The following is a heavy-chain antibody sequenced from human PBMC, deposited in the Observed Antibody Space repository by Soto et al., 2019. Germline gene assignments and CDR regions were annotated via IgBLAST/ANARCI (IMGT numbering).Heavy chain of an antibody. V-gene: IGHV4-39*01. Sequence: QLQLQESGPGLVKPSETLSLTCTVSGGSISSSSYYWGWIRQPPGKGLEWIGSIYYSGSTYYNPSLKSRVTISVDTSKNQFSLKLSSVTAADTAVYYCARHKPHDDILTCYQYGRDAFDIWGQGTMVTVSS. D-gene: IGHD3-9*01. CDR1: GGSISSSSYY. CDR2: IYYSGST. J-gene: IGHJ3*02. CDR3: ARHKPHDDILTCYQYGRDAFDI.